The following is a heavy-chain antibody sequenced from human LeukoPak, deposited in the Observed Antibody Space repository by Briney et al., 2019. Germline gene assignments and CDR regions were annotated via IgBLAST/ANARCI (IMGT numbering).Heavy chain of an antibody. D-gene: IGHD2-2*01. J-gene: IGHJ3*02. CDR1: GGSISITSYY. V-gene: IGHV4-39*07. Sequence: SETLSLTCTVSGGSISITSYYWGWIRQPPGKGLEWIGSMYSSGSTYYNPSLKSRVTISVDTSKNQFSLKLSSVTAADTAVYYCARGPSDCSSTSCYAFDAFDIWGQGTMVTVSS. CDR3: ARGPSDCSSTSCYAFDAFDI. CDR2: MYSSGST.